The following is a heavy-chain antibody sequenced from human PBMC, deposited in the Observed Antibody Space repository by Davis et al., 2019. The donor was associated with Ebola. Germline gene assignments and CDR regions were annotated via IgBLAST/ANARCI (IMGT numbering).Heavy chain of an antibody. CDR1: GGSISSYY. V-gene: IGHV4-59*08. CDR3: ARQGYYYAVSHYIYHGMDV. Sequence: SETLSLTCTVSGGSISSYYWNWVRQSPGKGLEWIGYVDYSGTTNYNPSLKSRVTISLDTSKNQFSLRLTSVTAADTAVYYCARQGYYYAVSHYIYHGMDVWGQGTTVTVSS. D-gene: IGHD5-18*01. CDR2: VDYSGTT. J-gene: IGHJ6*02.